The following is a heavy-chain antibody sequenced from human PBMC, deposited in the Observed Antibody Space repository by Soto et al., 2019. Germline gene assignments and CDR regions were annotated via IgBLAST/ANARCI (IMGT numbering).Heavy chain of an antibody. Sequence: ASETLSLTCTVSGGSISSYYWSWIRQPPGKGLEWIGYIYYSGSTNYNPSLKSRVTISVDTSKNQFSLKLSSVTAADTAVYYCARLGSDCSGGSCYSSYYYYYMDVWGKGTTVTVSS. CDR2: IYYSGST. J-gene: IGHJ6*03. V-gene: IGHV4-59*08. CDR1: GGSISSYY. D-gene: IGHD2-15*01. CDR3: ARLGSDCSGGSCYSSYYYYYMDV.